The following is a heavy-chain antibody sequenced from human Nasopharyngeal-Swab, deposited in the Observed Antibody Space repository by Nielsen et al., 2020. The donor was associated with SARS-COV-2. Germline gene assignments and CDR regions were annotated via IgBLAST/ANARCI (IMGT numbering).Heavy chain of an antibody. CDR1: GGSISSSSYY. J-gene: IGHJ2*01. Sequence: SETLSLICTVSGGSISSSSYYWGWIRQPPGKGLEWIGSIYYSGSTYYNPSLKSRVTISVDTSKNQFSLKLSSVTAADTAVYYCARTSYYYGSGSLMGYFDLWGRGTLVTVSS. D-gene: IGHD3-10*01. CDR2: IYYSGST. CDR3: ARTSYYYGSGSLMGYFDL. V-gene: IGHV4-39*07.